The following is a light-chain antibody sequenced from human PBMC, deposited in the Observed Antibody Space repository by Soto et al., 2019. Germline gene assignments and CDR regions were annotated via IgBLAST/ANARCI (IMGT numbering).Light chain of an antibody. V-gene: IGKV3-20*01. Sequence: EIVLTQSPGTLSLSPGERATLSCRASQSLSSSYLAWYQQKPGQAPRLLIYGASSRATGIQDRFSGSRSGTGFTLTISRLEPEDFAVYYCHQYGGSPPYTFGQGTKVEIK. CDR1: QSLSSSY. CDR3: HQYGGSPPYT. CDR2: GAS. J-gene: IGKJ2*01.